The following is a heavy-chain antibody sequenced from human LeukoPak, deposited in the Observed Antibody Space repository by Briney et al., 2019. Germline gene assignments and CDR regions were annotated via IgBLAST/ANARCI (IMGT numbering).Heavy chain of an antibody. J-gene: IGHJ5*02. CDR2: IYHRGST. CDR3: ARNYDIWGGFDP. Sequence: SETLSLTCAVSGYSISSGYYWGWIRQPPGKVLEWIGSIYHRGSTYYNPSLKSRVTISVDTSKNQFSLKLSSVTAADTAVYYCARNYDIWGGFDPWGQGTLVTVSS. CDR1: GYSISSGYY. D-gene: IGHD3-9*01. V-gene: IGHV4-38-2*01.